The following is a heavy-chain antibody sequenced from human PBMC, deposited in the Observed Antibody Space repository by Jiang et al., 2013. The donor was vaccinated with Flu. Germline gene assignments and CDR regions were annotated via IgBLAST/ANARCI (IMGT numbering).Heavy chain of an antibody. V-gene: IGHV4-59*08. D-gene: IGHD3-22*01. J-gene: IGHJ4*02. Sequence: GLVKPSETLSLTCTVSGGSISSYYWSWIRQPPGKGLEWIGYIYYSGSTNYNPSLKSRVTISVDTSKNQFSLKLSSVTAADTAVYYCARLYQSTDRYYYDSSGYWYDYWGQGTLVTVSS. CDR3: ARLYQSTDRYYYDSSGYWYDY. CDR2: IYYSGST. CDR1: GGSISSYY.